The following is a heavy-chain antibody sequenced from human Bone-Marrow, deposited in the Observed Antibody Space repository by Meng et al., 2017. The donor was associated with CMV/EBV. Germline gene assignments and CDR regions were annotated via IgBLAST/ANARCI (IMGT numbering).Heavy chain of an antibody. CDR2: IRYDGSNK. D-gene: IGHD2-2*01. J-gene: IGHJ4*02. Sequence: GGSLRLSCAASGFTFSSYGLHWVRQAPGKGLEWVAFIRYDGSNKYYADSVKGRFTISRDNSKNTLYLQMNSLRAEDTAVYYCLPAVASYWGQGTLVTVSS. CDR3: LPAVASY. CDR1: GFTFSSYG. V-gene: IGHV3-30*02.